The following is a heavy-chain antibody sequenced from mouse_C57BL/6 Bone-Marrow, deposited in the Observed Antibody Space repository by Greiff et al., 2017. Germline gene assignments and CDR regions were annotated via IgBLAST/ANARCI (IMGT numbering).Heavy chain of an antibody. CDR1: GYTFTSYW. J-gene: IGHJ1*03. CDR2: IDPNSGGT. Sequence: QVQLKQPGAELVKPGASVKLSCKASGYTFTSYWMHWVKQRPGRGLEWIGRIDPNSGGTKYNEKFKSKATLTVDKPSSTAYMQLSSLTSEDSAVYYCAKGYDYDWDWYFDVWGTGTTVTVSS. V-gene: IGHV1-72*01. CDR3: AKGYDYDWDWYFDV. D-gene: IGHD2-4*01.